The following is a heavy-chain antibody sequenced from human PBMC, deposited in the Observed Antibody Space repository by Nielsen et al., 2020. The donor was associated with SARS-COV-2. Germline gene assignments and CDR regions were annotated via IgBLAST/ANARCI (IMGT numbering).Heavy chain of an antibody. V-gene: IGHV3-23*01. J-gene: IGHJ3*02. Sequence: GESLKISCAASGFTFSAYSMSWVRQAPGKGLEWVSADSGSGVSTYYADSVKGRFTISRANSRNTVYLQMNSLSGDDTAVYYCASGSGDSLAFDIWGQGTMVIVSS. CDR1: GFTFSAYS. D-gene: IGHD1-26*01. CDR3: ASGSGDSLAFDI. CDR2: DSGSGVST.